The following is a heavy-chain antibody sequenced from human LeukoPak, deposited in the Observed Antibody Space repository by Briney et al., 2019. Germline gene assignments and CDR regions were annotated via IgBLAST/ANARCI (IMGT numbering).Heavy chain of an antibody. CDR3: ARYGHSPFFDY. CDR2: INPSGGST. V-gene: IGHV1-46*01. Sequence: ASVKVSCKASGYTFTSYYMHWVRQAPGQGLEWMGIINPSGGSTTSAQKFQGRVIMTRDMSTSTVYMELSSLRSEDTAVYFCARYGHSPFFDYWGQGTLVIVSS. D-gene: IGHD4-17*01. CDR1: GYTFTSYY. J-gene: IGHJ4*02.